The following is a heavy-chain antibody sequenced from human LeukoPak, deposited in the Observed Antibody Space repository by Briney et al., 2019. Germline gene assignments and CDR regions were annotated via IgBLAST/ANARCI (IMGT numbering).Heavy chain of an antibody. CDR3: ARGALLWFGETNYGMDV. J-gene: IGHJ6*02. D-gene: IGHD3-10*01. CDR2: MNPNSGNT. Sequence: ASVKVSCKASGYTFTSYDINWMRQATGQGLEWMGWMNPNSGNTGYAQKFQGRVTMTRNTSISTAYMELSSLRSEDTAVYYCARGALLWFGETNYGMDVWGQGTTVTVSS. V-gene: IGHV1-8*01. CDR1: GYTFTSYD.